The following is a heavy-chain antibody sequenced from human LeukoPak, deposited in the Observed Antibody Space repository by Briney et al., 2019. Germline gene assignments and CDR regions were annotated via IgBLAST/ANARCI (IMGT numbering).Heavy chain of an antibody. D-gene: IGHD2-2*01. J-gene: IGHJ6*03. CDR1: GFTFSSYW. CDR2: IKQDGSEK. Sequence: GGSLRLSCAASGFTFSSYWMSWVRQAPGKGLEWVANIKQDGSEKYYVDSVKGRFTISRDNAKNSLYLQMNSLRAEDTAVYYCARDRRVVVVPAATGYYYYYMDVWGKGTTVTVSS. V-gene: IGHV3-7*01. CDR3: ARDRRVVVVPAATGYYYYYMDV.